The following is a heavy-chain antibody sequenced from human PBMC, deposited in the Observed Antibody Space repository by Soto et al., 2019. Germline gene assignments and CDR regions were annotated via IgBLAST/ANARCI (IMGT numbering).Heavy chain of an antibody. CDR2: IYYSGST. CDR3: ARRRDSGMVYAIHDAFDI. J-gene: IGHJ3*02. CDR1: GGSISSYD. V-gene: IGHV4-59*08. Sequence: SETLSLTCTVSGGSISSYDWSWIRQPPGKGLEWIGYIYYSGSTNYDPSLKSRVTISVDTSKNQFSLKLSSVTAADTAVYYCARRRDSGMVYAIHDAFDIWGQATMVTVSS. D-gene: IGHD2-8*01.